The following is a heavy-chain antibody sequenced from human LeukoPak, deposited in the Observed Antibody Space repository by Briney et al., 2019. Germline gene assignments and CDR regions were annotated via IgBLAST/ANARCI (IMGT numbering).Heavy chain of an antibody. CDR1: GYTFTSYG. CDR3: ARGTRYYDSSGSQLGFDY. J-gene: IGHJ4*02. CDR2: ISAYNGNT. V-gene: IGHV1-18*01. Sequence: ASVKVSCKASGYTFTSYGISWVRQAPGQGLEWMGWISAYNGNTNYAQKFQGRVTITADESTSTAYMELGSLRSEDTAVYYCARGTRYYDSSGSQLGFDYWGQGTLVTVSS. D-gene: IGHD3-22*01.